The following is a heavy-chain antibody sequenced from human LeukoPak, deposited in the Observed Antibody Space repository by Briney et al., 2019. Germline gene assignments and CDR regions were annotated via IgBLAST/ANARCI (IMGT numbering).Heavy chain of an antibody. J-gene: IGHJ4*02. CDR1: GGSVSSGNYY. CDR3: ARLTVGTKPYFNY. Sequence: KPPETLSLTCTVSGGSVSSGNYYCSWIRQPPGKGLEWIGYIYYSGSTNYNPSLKSRVTISIDTSKNQFSLELSSVTAADTAVYYCARLTVGTKPYFNYWGQGTLVTVSS. D-gene: IGHD1-26*01. CDR2: IYYSGST. V-gene: IGHV4-61*01.